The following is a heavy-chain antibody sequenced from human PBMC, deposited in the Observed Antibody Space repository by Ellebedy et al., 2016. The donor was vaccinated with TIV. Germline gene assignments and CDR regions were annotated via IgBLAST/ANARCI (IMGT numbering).Heavy chain of an antibody. CDR3: ARDVSHNVDY. V-gene: IGHV1-18*01. J-gene: IGHJ4*02. CDR1: GYNFVSYG. Sequence: ASVKVSXXASGYNFVSYGISWVRQAPGQGLEWMGWISPYTSNTNYAQKFQDRVTMTTDTSTGTAYMELTSLRSDDTAVYYCARDVSHNVDYWGQGTLVTVSS. D-gene: IGHD1-1*01. CDR2: ISPYTSNT.